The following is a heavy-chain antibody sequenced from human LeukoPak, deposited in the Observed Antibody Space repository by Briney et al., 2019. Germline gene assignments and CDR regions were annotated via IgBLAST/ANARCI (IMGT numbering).Heavy chain of an antibody. CDR3: AIFSKQQLVSDY. CDR2: INHSGST. CDR1: GGSFSGYY. J-gene: IGHJ4*02. Sequence: PSETLPLTCAVYGGSFSGYYWSWIRQPPGKGLEGIGEINHSGSTNYNPSLKSRVTISVDTSKNQFSLKLSSVTAADTAVYYCAIFSKQQLVSDYWGQGTLVTVSS. V-gene: IGHV4-34*01. D-gene: IGHD6-13*01.